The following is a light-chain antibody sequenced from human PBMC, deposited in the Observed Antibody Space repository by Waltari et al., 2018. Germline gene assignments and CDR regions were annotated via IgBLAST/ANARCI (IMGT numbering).Light chain of an antibody. Sequence: EVVMTQSPLSLPVTLAQPASIPCRSSQSLDHSDGNTYLNWFHQRPGQSPRRLLYQVSNRDSGVPDRFSGSGSGTEFTLKISSVEAEDVGVYYCMQGSHWPPWTFGQGTRVEIK. V-gene: IGKV2-30*02. CDR2: QVS. CDR3: MQGSHWPPWT. CDR1: QSLDHSDGNTY. J-gene: IGKJ1*01.